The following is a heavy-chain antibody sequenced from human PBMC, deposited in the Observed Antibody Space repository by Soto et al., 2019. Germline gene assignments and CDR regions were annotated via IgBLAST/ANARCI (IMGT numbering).Heavy chain of an antibody. V-gene: IGHV4-59*01. CDR1: NGSIGSYY. Sequence: PSETLSLTCTISNGSIGSYYWTWIRQPPGKGLEWIGHIYYSGSTNYNPSLKSRLTLSLDTSKNQFSLKLTSVTAADTAVYYCARVGRLITAAGLLDAWGQGILVTVS. CDR2: IYYSGST. D-gene: IGHD6-13*01. J-gene: IGHJ5*02. CDR3: ARVGRLITAAGLLDA.